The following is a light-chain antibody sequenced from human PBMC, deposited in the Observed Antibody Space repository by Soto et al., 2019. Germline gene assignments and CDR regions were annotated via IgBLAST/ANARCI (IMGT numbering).Light chain of an antibody. J-gene: IGKJ4*01. V-gene: IGKV1-39*01. CDR3: HQTYNSPFT. Sequence: DIQMTQSPSSLSASVGDRVTITCRASQSISSSLNWYQLKPGQAPKLLIYAASSLPSGVPSSFSGSGSGTDFTLTISSLQLEDFATYYCHQTYNSPFTFGGGTTVEIK. CDR2: AAS. CDR1: QSISSS.